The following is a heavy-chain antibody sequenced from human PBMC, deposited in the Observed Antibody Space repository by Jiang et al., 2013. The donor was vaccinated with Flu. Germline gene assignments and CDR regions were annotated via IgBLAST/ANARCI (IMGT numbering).Heavy chain of an antibody. J-gene: IGHJ4*02. Sequence: SGPGLVKPSETLSLSCTVSGDSINSSRYYWAWIRQPPGQGLEWIGSISSSGTKYYTPSLETRIAISVDPAKNQFSLRLSSVTAADTALYYCATSGRRDGYNYYVALFDFWGRGTLVTVSS. D-gene: IGHD5-24*01. CDR1: GDSINSSRYY. CDR3: ATSGRRDGYNYYVALFDF. V-gene: IGHV4-39*01. CDR2: ISSSGTK.